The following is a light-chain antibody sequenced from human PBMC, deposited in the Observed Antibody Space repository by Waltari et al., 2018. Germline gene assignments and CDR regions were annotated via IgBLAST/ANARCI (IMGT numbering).Light chain of an antibody. Sequence: EIVLTQSPATLSVSPGERATLSRRASQCVRSYLAWHQQKSGQAPRLPIYDTSNRATGIPARFSGGGSGTDFTLTISSLEPEHFAVYYCQQRSDWLLTFGGGTKVEIK. J-gene: IGKJ4*01. CDR3: QQRSDWLLT. V-gene: IGKV3-11*01. CDR1: QCVRSY. CDR2: DTS.